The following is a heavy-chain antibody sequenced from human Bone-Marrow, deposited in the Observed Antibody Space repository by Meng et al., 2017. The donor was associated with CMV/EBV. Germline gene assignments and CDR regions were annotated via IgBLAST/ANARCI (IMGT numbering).Heavy chain of an antibody. CDR3: AKGGAYDFWSGYRPYYYYGMDV. CDR1: GFTFRSYG. V-gene: IGHV3-33*06. CDR2: IWYDGSNK. Sequence: GGSRRLSCAASGFTFRSYGMHWVRQAPGKGLEWVAVIWYDGSNKYYADSVKGRFTISRENSKNTLYLQMNSLRAEDTAVYYCAKGGAYDFWSGYRPYYYYGMDVWGQGTTVTVSS. J-gene: IGHJ6*02. D-gene: IGHD3-3*01.